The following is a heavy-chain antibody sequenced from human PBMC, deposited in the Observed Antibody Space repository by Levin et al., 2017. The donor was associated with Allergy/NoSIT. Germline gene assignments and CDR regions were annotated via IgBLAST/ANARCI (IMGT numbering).Heavy chain of an antibody. J-gene: IGHJ5*02. Sequence: SQTLSLPCAVSGASIRSDGHSWSWIRQPAGKGLEWIGFIHHSGRTHYNPSLRSRITMSVDRSKDQVSLKLSSVTAADTAVYFCARGIASRTYFDLWGQGTLVTVSS. CDR2: IHHSGRT. CDR3: ARGIASRTYFDL. CDR1: GASIRSDGHS. V-gene: IGHV4-30-2*01. D-gene: IGHD6-6*01.